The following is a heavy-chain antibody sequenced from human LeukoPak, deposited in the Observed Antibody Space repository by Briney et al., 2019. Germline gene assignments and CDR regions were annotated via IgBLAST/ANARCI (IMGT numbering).Heavy chain of an antibody. CDR3: ARAGLWDYSDSSGYHNGAFDI. Sequence: SETLSLTCTVSGGSISSYYWSWIRQPPGKGLEWIGYIYYSGSTNYNPSLKSRVTISVDTSKNQFSLKLSSVTAADTAVYYCARAGLWDYSDSSGYHNGAFDIWGQGTMVTVSS. CDR2: IYYSGST. D-gene: IGHD3-22*01. J-gene: IGHJ3*02. V-gene: IGHV4-59*01. CDR1: GGSISSYY.